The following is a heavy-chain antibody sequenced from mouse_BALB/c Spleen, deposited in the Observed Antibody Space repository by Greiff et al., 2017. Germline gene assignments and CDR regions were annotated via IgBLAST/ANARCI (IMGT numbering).Heavy chain of an antibody. CDR1: GFSLTSYG. D-gene: IGHD2-1*01. V-gene: IGHV2-2*01. Sequence: QVHVKQSGPGLVQPSQSLSITCTVSGFSLTSYGVHWVRQSPGKGLEWLGVIWSGGSTDYNAAFISRLSISKDNSKSQVFFKMNSLQTDDTAMYYCARDRGLLWYFAYWGQGTLVTVSA. CDR3: ARDRGLLWYFAY. J-gene: IGHJ3*01. CDR2: IWSGGST.